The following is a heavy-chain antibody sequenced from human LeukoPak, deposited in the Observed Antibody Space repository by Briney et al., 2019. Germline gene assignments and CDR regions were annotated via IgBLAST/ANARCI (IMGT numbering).Heavy chain of an antibody. CDR2: ISAYNGNT. CDR3: ARTHYDILTGDY. J-gene: IGHJ4*02. V-gene: IGHV1-18*04. D-gene: IGHD3-9*01. Sequence: ASVKVSCKASGYTFTGYCMHWVRQAPGQGLEWMGWISAYNGNTNYAQKLQGRVTMTTDTSTSTAYMELRSLRSDDTAVYYCARTHYDILTGDYWGQGTLVTVSS. CDR1: GYTFTGYC.